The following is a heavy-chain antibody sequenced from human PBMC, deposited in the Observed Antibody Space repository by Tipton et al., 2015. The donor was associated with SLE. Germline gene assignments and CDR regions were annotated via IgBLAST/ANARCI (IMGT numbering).Heavy chain of an antibody. D-gene: IGHD6-19*01. J-gene: IGHJ4*02. Sequence: SLRLSCAASGFTFSSYAMHWVRQAPGKGLEWVAVISYDGSNKYYADSVKGRFTISRDNSKNTLYLQMNSLRAEDTAVYYCARAGLDAYYFDYWGQGTLVTVSS. V-gene: IGHV3-30*04. CDR2: ISYDGSNK. CDR3: ARAGLDAYYFDY. CDR1: GFTFSSYA.